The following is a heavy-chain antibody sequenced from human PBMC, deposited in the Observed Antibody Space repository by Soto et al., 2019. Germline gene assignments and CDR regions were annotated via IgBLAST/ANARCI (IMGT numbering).Heavy chain of an antibody. CDR1: GGSFSGYY. D-gene: IGHD3-9*01. Sequence: PSETLSLTCAVYGGSFSGYYWSWIRQPPGKGLEWIGEINHSGSTNYNPSLKSRVTISVDTSKNQFSLKLSSVTAADTAVYYCASTLKGDILTGYYQRYYYYYMDVWDKGTTVTVSS. V-gene: IGHV4-34*01. CDR2: INHSGST. J-gene: IGHJ6*03. CDR3: ASTLKGDILTGYYQRYYYYYMDV.